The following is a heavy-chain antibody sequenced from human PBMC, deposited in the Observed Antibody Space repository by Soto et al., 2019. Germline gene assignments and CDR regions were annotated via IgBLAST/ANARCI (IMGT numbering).Heavy chain of an antibody. CDR2: VYRTGIT. Sequence: PSETLSLTCTISGASITDHNWWTWVRQPPGKGLEWIGEVYRTGITNYSPSLQSRVTMSVDNSKNHFSLELKSVTAADTAVYYCAKKVGVTGWFDPWGQGTLVTVSS. J-gene: IGHJ5*02. CDR3: AKKVGVTGWFDP. CDR1: GASITDHNW. D-gene: IGHD1-26*01. V-gene: IGHV4-4*02.